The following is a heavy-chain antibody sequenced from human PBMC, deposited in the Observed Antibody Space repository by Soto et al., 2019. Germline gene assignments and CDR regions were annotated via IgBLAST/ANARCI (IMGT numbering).Heavy chain of an antibody. CDR3: ARDYDFWSGYYPLDY. CDR2: IWYDGSNK. V-gene: IGHV3-33*01. D-gene: IGHD3-3*01. J-gene: IGHJ4*02. Sequence: SLRLSCAASGFTFSSYGMHWVRQAPGKGLEWVAVIWYDGSNKYYADSVKGRFTISRDNSKNTLYLQMNSLRAEDTAVYYCARDYDFWSGYYPLDYWGQGTLVTVSS. CDR1: GFTFSSYG.